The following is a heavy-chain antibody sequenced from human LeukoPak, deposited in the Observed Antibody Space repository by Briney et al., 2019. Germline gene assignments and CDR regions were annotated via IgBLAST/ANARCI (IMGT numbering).Heavy chain of an antibody. V-gene: IGHV4-4*07. D-gene: IGHD6-19*01. CDR3: ARSTGWSSDLFDY. J-gene: IGHJ4*02. CDR2: VYTSGTT. CDR1: GGSISGYY. Sequence: SETLSLTCTVPGGSISGYYWNWIRQPAGKGLEWIGRVYTSGTTNYSPSLKSRITMSMDTSKNQFSLRLISVTAADTAVYYCARSTGWSSDLFDYWGQGTLVTVSS.